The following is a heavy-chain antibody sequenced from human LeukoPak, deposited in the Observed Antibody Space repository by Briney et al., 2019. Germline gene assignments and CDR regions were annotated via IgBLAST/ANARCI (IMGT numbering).Heavy chain of an antibody. J-gene: IGHJ6*02. Sequence: SETLSLTCTVYGGSFSGYYWSWIRQPPGKGLEWIGEINHSGSTNYNPSLKSRVTISVDTSKNQFSLKLSSVTAADTAVYYGASLAPLREKRRYYYYYGMDVWGQGTTVTVSS. CDR1: GGSFSGYY. CDR3: ASLAPLREKRRYYYYYGMDV. CDR2: INHSGST. D-gene: IGHD3-3*01. V-gene: IGHV4-34*01.